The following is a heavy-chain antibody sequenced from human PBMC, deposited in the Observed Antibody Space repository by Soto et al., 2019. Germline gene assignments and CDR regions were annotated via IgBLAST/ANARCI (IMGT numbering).Heavy chain of an antibody. V-gene: IGHV4-39*01. CDR3: RRSSRYSTDV. CDR2: IHSTGNT. Sequence: QLQLQESGPGLVKPSETLSHTCTVSGDSIRSSSYWGWIRQPPGKGLEWIGSIHSTGNTYYNPSLNSQVTISVDTSKNQFSLNVISVTAADTAVYYCRRSSRYSTDVWGQGTTVTVSS. CDR1: GDSIRSSSY. D-gene: IGHD6-13*01. J-gene: IGHJ6*02.